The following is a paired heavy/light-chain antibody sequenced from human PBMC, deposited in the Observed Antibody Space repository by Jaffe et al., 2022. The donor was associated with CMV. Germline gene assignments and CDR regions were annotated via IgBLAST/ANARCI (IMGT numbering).Heavy chain of an antibody. CDR3: ARDSGPGTVANPDGYYFDY. V-gene: IGHV4-4*07. CDR2: IYTSGST. J-gene: IGHJ4*02. CDR1: GGSISSYY. Sequence: QVQLQESGPGLVKPSETLSLTCTVSGGSISSYYWSWIRQPAGKGLEWIGRIYTSGSTNYNPSLKSRVTMSVDTSKNQFSLKLSSVTAADTAVYYCARDSGPGTVANPDGYYFDYWGQGTLVTVSS. D-gene: IGHD3-10*01.
Light chain of an antibody. CDR2: KIS. V-gene: IGKV2-24*01. J-gene: IGKJ1*01. CDR1: QSLVHSDGNTY. Sequence: DIVMTQTPLSSPVTLGQPASISCRSSQSLVHSDGNTYLSWLQQRPGQPPRLLIYKISNRFSGVPDRFSGSGAGTDFTLKISRVEAEDVGVYYCMQATQFPQTFGQGTKVEIK. CDR3: MQATQFPQT.